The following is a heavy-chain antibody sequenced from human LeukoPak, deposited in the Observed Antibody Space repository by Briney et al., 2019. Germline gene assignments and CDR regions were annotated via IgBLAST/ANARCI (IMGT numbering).Heavy chain of an antibody. Sequence: SETLSLTCAVYGGSFSGYYWSWIRQPPGKGLEWIGEINHSGSTNYNPSLKSRVTISVDTSKNQFSLKLSSVTAADTAVYYCAVPLSTQYDSSLPFDHWGQGTLVTVSS. CDR3: AVPLSTQYDSSLPFDH. CDR2: INHSGST. CDR1: GGSFSGYY. V-gene: IGHV4-34*01. D-gene: IGHD3-22*01. J-gene: IGHJ4*02.